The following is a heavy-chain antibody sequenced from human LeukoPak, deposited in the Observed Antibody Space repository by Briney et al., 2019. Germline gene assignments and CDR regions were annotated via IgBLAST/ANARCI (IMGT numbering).Heavy chain of an antibody. CDR1: GFTFSSYA. CDR3: ARVLGSGYYYYGMDV. CDR2: ISGSGGST. D-gene: IGHD6-19*01. Sequence: GGSLRLPCAASGFTFSSYAMSWVRQAPGKGLEWVSAISGSGGSTYYADSVKGRFTISRDNSKNTLYLQMNSLRAEDTAVYYCARVLGSGYYYYGMDVWGQGTTVTVSS. J-gene: IGHJ6*02. V-gene: IGHV3-23*01.